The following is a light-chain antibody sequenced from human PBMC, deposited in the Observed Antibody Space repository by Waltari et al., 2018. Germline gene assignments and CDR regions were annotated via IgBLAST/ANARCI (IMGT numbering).Light chain of an antibody. V-gene: IGKV2-40*01. CDR1: QSLLHTDGYTY. J-gene: IGKJ1*01. CDR2: GGS. Sequence: IVMTPTLLSLPVTPAPPDSPSCRSSQSLLHTDGYTYLDWYLQKPGQSPQLLIYGGSNRASGVPDRFSGSGSGTDVTLKISKVEAEDVGVYYCMQHKALPRTFGQGTKVEIK. CDR3: MQHKALPRT.